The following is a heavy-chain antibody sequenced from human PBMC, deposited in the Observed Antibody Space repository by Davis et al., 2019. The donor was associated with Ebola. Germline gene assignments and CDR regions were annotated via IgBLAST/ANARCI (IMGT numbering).Heavy chain of an antibody. V-gene: IGHV3-64*01. CDR1: GFTFSSYA. D-gene: IGHD3-10*01. CDR2: ISSNGGST. CDR3: ARVRGPSFFDY. Sequence: GESLRLSCAASGFTFSSYAMHWVRQAPGKGLEYVSAISSNGGSTYYANSVKGRFTISRDNSKNTLYLQMGSLRAEDMAVYYCARVRGPSFFDYWGQGTLVTVSS. J-gene: IGHJ4*02.